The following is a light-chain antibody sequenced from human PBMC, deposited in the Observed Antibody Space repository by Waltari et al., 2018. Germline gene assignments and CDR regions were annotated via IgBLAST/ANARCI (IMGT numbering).Light chain of an antibody. CDR2: DAS. V-gene: IGKV3-20*01. J-gene: IGKJ1*01. CDR1: QSVRRS. Sequence: EIVLTQSPGTLSLSPGERATLSCRASQSVRRSLAWYQQKPGQAPRLLIYDASRRATGVPDSFSGSGSGTDFSLTISRLEPEDFAVYYCQMYVRLPATFGQGTKVEIK. CDR3: QMYVRLPAT.